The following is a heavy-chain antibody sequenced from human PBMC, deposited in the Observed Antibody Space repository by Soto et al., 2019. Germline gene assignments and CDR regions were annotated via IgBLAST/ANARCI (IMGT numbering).Heavy chain of an antibody. V-gene: IGHV3-48*03. CDR1: GFTFSGYE. Sequence: PGGSLRLSCAASGFTFSGYEMNWVRQAPGKGLEWVSYISSSGSTIYYADSVKGRFTISRDNAKNSLYLQMNSLRAEDTAVYYCATYSDKGDYYGMDVWGQGTTVTVSS. CDR2: ISSSGSTI. J-gene: IGHJ6*02. CDR3: ATYSDKGDYYGMDV. D-gene: IGHD2-15*01.